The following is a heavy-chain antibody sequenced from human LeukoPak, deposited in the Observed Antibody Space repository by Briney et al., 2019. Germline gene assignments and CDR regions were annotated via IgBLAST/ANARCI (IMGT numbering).Heavy chain of an antibody. Sequence: GGSLRLSCAASGFTFSSYVMSWVRQAPGKGLEWVSYINHNGKTIYYADSVKGRFTISRDNAKNSLYPQMNSLRAEDTAVYYCARPDEYSYLYGMDVWGQGTTVTVSS. V-gene: IGHV3-48*03. CDR2: INHNGKTI. CDR1: GFTFSSYV. D-gene: IGHD5-18*01. CDR3: ARPDEYSYLYGMDV. J-gene: IGHJ6*02.